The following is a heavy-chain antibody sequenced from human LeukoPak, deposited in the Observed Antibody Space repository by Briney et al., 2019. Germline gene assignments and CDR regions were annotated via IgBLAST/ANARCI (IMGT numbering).Heavy chain of an antibody. D-gene: IGHD3-10*01. J-gene: IGHJ4*02. Sequence: ASVKVSCKASGYTFTVYYMHWVRQAPGQGLEWVGLVNPNNGDTKYAQKFQGRVTMTRDTSVSTACMELSRLSSDDTAVYYCARDSRVTNGDYWGQGTLVTVSS. CDR3: ARDSRVTNGDY. CDR1: GYTFTVYY. CDR2: VNPNNGDT. V-gene: IGHV1-2*02.